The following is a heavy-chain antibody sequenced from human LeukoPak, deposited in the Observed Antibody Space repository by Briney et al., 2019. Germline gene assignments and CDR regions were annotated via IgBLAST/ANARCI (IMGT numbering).Heavy chain of an antibody. D-gene: IGHD6-13*01. J-gene: IGHJ4*02. CDR1: GFTFSSYS. CDR2: IYSGADT. V-gene: IGHV3-53*01. Sequence: GGSLRLSCAASGFTFSSYSMNWVRQAPGKGLEWVSIIYSGADTYYADSVKGRLTVSRDNSKNTVYLQMNSLRAEDTAVYYCARGAAGGSGGIDYWGQGTLVTVSS. CDR3: ARGAAGGSGGIDY.